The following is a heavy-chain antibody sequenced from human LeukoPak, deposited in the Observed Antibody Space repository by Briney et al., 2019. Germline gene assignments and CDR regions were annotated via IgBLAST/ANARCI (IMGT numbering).Heavy chain of an antibody. CDR2: IYYSGST. D-gene: IGHD3-16*01. CDR1: GGSISSGGYY. J-gene: IGHJ4*02. Sequence: SETLSLTCTVSGGSISSGGYYWSWIRQHPGKGLEWIGYIYYSGSTYYNPSLKSRVTISVDTSKNQFSLKLCSVTAADTAVYYCARDVRGYYFDYWGQGTLVTVSS. CDR3: ARDVRGYYFDY. V-gene: IGHV4-31*03.